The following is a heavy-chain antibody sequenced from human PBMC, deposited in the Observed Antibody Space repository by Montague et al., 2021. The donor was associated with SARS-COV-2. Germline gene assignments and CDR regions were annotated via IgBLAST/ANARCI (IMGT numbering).Heavy chain of an antibody. V-gene: IGHV4-59*08. CDR1: GGAMSSYC. Sequence: SETLSLTCTVSGGAMSSYCCNWIRQPPGKGLELVWYMYYSCSTNYYPYLKIRDTISVDTSTNQFPLKLSSVTAADTAAYYCSRHGCSSGRHRCGFDPWGQGTLVTVSS. D-gene: IGHD2-2*01. J-gene: IGHJ5*02. CDR2: MYYSCST. CDR3: SRHGCSSGRHRCGFDP.